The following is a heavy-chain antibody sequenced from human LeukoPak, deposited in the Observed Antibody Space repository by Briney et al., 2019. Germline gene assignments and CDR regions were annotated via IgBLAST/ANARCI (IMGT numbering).Heavy chain of an antibody. D-gene: IGHD3-3*01. Sequence: GGSLRLSCAASGFTFDDYTMHWVRQAPGKGLEWVSLISWDGGSTYYADSVKGRFTISRDNSKNTLYLQMNSLRAEDTAVYYCAKDRGDYDFWSGYSDYWGQGTLVTVSS. J-gene: IGHJ4*02. CDR1: GFTFDDYT. CDR3: AKDRGDYDFWSGYSDY. V-gene: IGHV3-43*01. CDR2: ISWDGGST.